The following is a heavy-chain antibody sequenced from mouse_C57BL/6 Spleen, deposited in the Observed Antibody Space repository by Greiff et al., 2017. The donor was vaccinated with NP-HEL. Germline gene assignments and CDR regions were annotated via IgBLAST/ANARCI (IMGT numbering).Heavy chain of an antibody. CDR1: GYTFTDYY. Sequence: EVQLQQSGPELVKPGASVKISCKASGYTFTDYYMNWVKQSHGKSLEWIGDINPNNGGTSYNQKFKGKATLTVDKSSSTAYMELRSLTSEDSAVYYCARGRRVYAMDYWGQGTSVTVSS. CDR2: INPNNGGT. J-gene: IGHJ4*01. V-gene: IGHV1-26*01. D-gene: IGHD2-12*01. CDR3: ARGRRVYAMDY.